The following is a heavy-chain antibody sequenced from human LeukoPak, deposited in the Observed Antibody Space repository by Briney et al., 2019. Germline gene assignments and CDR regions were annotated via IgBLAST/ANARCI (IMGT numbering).Heavy chain of an antibody. CDR1: GFTFSSYS. CDR3: ARDKGSSSTSSFDY. Sequence: GGSLRLSCAASGFTFSSYSMNWVRQAPGKGLEWVSSISSSSSYIYYADSVEGRFTISRDNAKNSLYLQMNSLRAEDTAVYYCARDKGSSSTSSFDYWGQGTLVTVSS. J-gene: IGHJ4*02. D-gene: IGHD2-2*01. CDR2: ISSSSSYI. V-gene: IGHV3-21*01.